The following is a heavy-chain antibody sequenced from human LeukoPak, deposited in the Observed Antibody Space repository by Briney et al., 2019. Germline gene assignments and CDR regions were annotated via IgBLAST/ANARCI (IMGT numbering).Heavy chain of an antibody. V-gene: IGHV3-7*01. CDR1: GFTFSNYW. CDR3: ARAQYSSSCDY. D-gene: IGHD6-13*01. Sequence: GGSLRLSCAASGFTFSNYWMSWVRQAPGKGLEWVANIKEDGSEKYYVDSVKGRFTISRDNAKNSLYLQMNSLRAEDTAVYYCARAQYSSSCDYWGQGTLVTVSS. J-gene: IGHJ4*02. CDR2: IKEDGSEK.